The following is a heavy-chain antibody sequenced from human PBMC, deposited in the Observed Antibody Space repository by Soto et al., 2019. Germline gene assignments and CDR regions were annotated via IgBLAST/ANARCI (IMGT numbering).Heavy chain of an antibody. CDR2: IIPILGIA. CDR1: GGTFSSYT. CDR3: AYCSSTSCYSDY. J-gene: IGHJ4*02. Sequence: QVQLVQSGAEVKKPGSSVKVSCKGSGGTFSSYTISWVRQAPGQGLEWMGRIIPILGIANYAQKFQGRVTITADKSTSTAYMELSSLRSEDTAVYYCAYCSSTSCYSDYWGQGTLVTVSS. D-gene: IGHD2-2*01. V-gene: IGHV1-69*02.